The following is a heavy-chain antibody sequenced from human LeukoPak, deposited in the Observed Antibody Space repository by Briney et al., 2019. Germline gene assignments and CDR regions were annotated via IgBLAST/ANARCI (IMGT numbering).Heavy chain of an antibody. D-gene: IGHD3-10*01. CDR1: GYTFTGYY. J-gene: IGHJ4*02. CDR2: INPNSGGT. Sequence: ASVKVSCKASGYTFTGYYMHWVRQPPGQGLEWMGWINPNSGGTNYAQKLQGRVTMTTDTSTSTAYMELRSLRSDDTAVYYCARWFGDNDYFDYWGQGTLVTVSS. CDR3: ARWFGDNDYFDY. V-gene: IGHV1-2*02.